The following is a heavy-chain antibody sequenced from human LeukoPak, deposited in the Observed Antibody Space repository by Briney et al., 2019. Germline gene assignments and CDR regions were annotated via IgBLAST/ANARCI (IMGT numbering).Heavy chain of an antibody. D-gene: IGHD3-10*01. V-gene: IGHV1-2*02. CDR3: ARGRITMVRGVIINYYYYYMDV. Sequence: ASVKVSCKASGYTFTGYYMHWVRQAPGQGLEWMGWINPNSGRTNYAQKFQGRVTMTRDTSISTAYMELSRLRSDDTAVYYCARGRITMVRGVIINYYYYYMDVWGKGTTVTISS. J-gene: IGHJ6*03. CDR1: GYTFTGYY. CDR2: INPNSGRT.